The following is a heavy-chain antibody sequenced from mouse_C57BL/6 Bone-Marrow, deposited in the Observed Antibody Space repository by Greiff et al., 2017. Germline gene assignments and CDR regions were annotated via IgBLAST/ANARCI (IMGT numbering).Heavy chain of an antibody. CDR1: GYTFTDYY. CDR2: INPYNGGT. J-gene: IGHJ4*01. Sequence: EVQLQQSGPVLVKPGASVKMSCKASGYTFTDYYMNWVKQSHGKSLEWIGVINPYNGGTSYNQKFKGKATLTVAKSSSTAYMELNSLTSEDSAVYYCAAITTVVDYYAMDYWGQGTSVTVSS. CDR3: AAITTVVDYYAMDY. V-gene: IGHV1-19*01. D-gene: IGHD1-1*01.